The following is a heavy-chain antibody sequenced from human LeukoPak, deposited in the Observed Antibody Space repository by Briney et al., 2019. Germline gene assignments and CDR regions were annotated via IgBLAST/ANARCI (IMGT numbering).Heavy chain of an antibody. CDR2: TYYSGST. J-gene: IGHJ6*02. D-gene: IGHD2-8*01. Sequence: SETLSLTCTVSGGSISGYYWSWIRQPPGKGLEWIGYTYYSGSTYYNPSLKSRATISVDTSKNQFSLKLNSVTAADTAVYYCARDEMGDVWGQGTTVTVSS. CDR1: GGSISGYY. CDR3: ARDEMGDV. V-gene: IGHV4-59*01.